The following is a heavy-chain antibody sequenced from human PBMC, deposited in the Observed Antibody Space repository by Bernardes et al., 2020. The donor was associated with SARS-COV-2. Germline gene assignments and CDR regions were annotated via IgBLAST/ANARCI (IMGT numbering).Heavy chain of an antibody. D-gene: IGHD6-6*01. CDR3: TRGYSSSGAYYYYYGMDV. V-gene: IGHV3-49*03. CDR1: GFTFGDYA. CDR2: IRSKAYGGTT. J-gene: IGHJ6*02. Sequence: GGTLRLSCTASGFTFGDYAMSWFRKAPGKGLEWVGFIRSKAYGGTTEYAASVKGRFTISRDDSKSIAYLQMNSLKTEDTAVYYCTRGYSSSGAYYYYYGMDVWGQGTTVTVSS.